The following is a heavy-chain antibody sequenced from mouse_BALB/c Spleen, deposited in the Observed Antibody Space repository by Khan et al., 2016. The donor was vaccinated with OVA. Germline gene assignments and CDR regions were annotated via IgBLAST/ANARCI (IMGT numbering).Heavy chain of an antibody. CDR3: TRIYRSDFDY. Sequence: EVQRVESGPELVRPGASVKISCKASGYSFTGYFMNWVMQSHGKSLEWIGRINPHIGETFYNQRFKDKATLTVDESSSTAHMEPRSLASEDSAVYYCTRIYRSDFDYWGQGTTLTVSS. D-gene: IGHD1-1*01. V-gene: IGHV1-20*02. CDR1: GYSFTGYF. CDR2: INPHIGET. J-gene: IGHJ2*01.